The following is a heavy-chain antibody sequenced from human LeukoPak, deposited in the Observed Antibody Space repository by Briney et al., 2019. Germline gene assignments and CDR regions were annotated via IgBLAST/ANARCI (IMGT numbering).Heavy chain of an antibody. D-gene: IGHD2-8*01. Sequence: GGSLRLSCAASGFTFSSYAMSWVRQAPGKGLEWVANIKQDGSEKYYVDSVKGRFTISRDNAKNSLYLQMNSLRAEDTAVYYCARGGVERGDYFDYWGQGTLVTVSS. CDR3: ARGGVERGDYFDY. CDR1: GFTFSSYA. V-gene: IGHV3-7*01. J-gene: IGHJ4*02. CDR2: IKQDGSEK.